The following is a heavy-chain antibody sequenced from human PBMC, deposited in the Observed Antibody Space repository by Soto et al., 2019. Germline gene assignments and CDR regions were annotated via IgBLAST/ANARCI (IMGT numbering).Heavy chain of an antibody. D-gene: IGHD3-10*01. CDR1: TDSSSFTNSY. V-gene: IGHV4-39*01. Sequence: AWETLSLTCTVSTDSSSFTNSYWGWIRQPPGKGLQWIGSSSYNGGTFYNPSLKGRVVISFDTSKKQSSLQVTSVTAADTAVYFRARHRIEVVWRGFDFWGQGSPVTVSS. J-gene: IGHJ4*02. CDR2: SSYNGGT. CDR3: ARHRIEVVWRGFDF.